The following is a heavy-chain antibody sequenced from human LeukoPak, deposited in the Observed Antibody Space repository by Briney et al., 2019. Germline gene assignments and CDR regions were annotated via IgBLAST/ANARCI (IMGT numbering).Heavy chain of an antibody. D-gene: IGHD2-15*01. CDR3: ARDLMLWGDCSGGSCPHGMDV. CDR1: GFTFSSYW. Sequence: PPGGSLRLSCAASGFTFSSYWMSWVRQAPGKGLEWVANIKQDGSEKYYVDSVKGRFTISRDNAKNSLYLQMNSLRAEDTAVYYCARDLMLWGDCSGGSCPHGMDVWGQGTTVTVSS. V-gene: IGHV3-7*01. CDR2: IKQDGSEK. J-gene: IGHJ6*02.